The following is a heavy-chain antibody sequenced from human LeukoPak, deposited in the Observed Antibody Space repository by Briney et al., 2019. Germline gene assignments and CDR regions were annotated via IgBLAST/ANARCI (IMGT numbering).Heavy chain of an antibody. CDR1: GFTFSSYA. CDR2: ISYDGSNK. D-gene: IGHD1-26*01. Sequence: PGGSLRLSCAAFGFTFSSYAMHWVRQAPGKGLEWVAVISYDGSNKYYADSVKSRFTISRDNSKNTLYLQMNSLRAEDTAVYYCARAGPGIDAFDIWGQGTMVTVSS. J-gene: IGHJ3*02. V-gene: IGHV3-30-3*01. CDR3: ARAGPGIDAFDI.